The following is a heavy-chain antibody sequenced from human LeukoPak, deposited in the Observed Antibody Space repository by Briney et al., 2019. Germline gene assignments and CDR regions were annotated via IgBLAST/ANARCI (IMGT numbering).Heavy chain of an antibody. V-gene: IGHV4-39*01. Sequence: SETLSLTCTVSGDSINSAIYCWGWIRQPPGKDLEWIGTICHSGNTYYNPSLKSRVTVSVDTSKSQLSLRLNSVTATDTSVYYCARYCNAGACSMFKTFDVWGQGTMVTVSS. CDR2: ICHSGNT. D-gene: IGHD2-15*01. CDR1: GDSINSAIYC. CDR3: ARYCNAGACSMFKTFDV. J-gene: IGHJ3*01.